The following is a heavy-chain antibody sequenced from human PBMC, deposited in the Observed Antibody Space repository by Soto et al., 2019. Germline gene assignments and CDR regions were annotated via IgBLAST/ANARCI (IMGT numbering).Heavy chain of an antibody. CDR3: ASGKRSAY. V-gene: IGHV3-7*01. CDR2: IKEDGSEK. CDR1: GLTFSSYW. J-gene: IGHJ4*02. Sequence: SLRLSFAASGLTFSSYWMSWVRQAPGKGLEWVANIKEDGSEKYYVDSVKGRFTISRDNAKNSLYLQMNSLRAEDTAVFYCASGKRSAYWGQGTLVTVSS.